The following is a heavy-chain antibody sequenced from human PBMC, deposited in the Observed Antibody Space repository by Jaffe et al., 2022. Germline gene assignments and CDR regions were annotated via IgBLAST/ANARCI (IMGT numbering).Heavy chain of an antibody. CDR2: IYYSGST. Sequence: QVQLQESGPGLVKPSETLSLTCTVSGGSISSYYWSWIRQPPGKGLEWIGYIYYSGSTNYNPSLKSRVTISVDTSKNQFSLKLSSVTAADTAVYYCARGERYGATDYWGQGTLVTVSS. D-gene: IGHD3-10*01. CDR3: ARGERYGATDY. CDR1: GGSISSYY. J-gene: IGHJ4*02. V-gene: IGHV4-59*01.